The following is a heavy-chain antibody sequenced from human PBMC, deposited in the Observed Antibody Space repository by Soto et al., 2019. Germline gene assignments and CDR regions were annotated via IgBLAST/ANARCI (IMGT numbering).Heavy chain of an antibody. CDR2: IYSGGST. Sequence: GGSLRLSCAASGFTVSSNYMSWVRQAPGKGLEWVSVIYSGGSTYYADSVKGRFTISRHNSKNTLYLQMNSLRAEDTAVYYCARGPPYGDYRPAFDIWGQGTMVTVSS. V-gene: IGHV3-53*04. CDR1: GFTVSSNY. D-gene: IGHD4-17*01. J-gene: IGHJ3*02. CDR3: ARGPPYGDYRPAFDI.